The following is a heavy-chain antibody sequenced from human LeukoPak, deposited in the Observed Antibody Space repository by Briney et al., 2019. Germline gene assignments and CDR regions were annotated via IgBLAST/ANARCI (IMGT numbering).Heavy chain of an antibody. CDR3: ARDEGYSSSSGWFDP. J-gene: IGHJ5*02. V-gene: IGHV1-18*01. Sequence: ASVKVSCKASGYTFTSYGISWVRQAPGQGLEWVGWISAYNGNTNYAQKLQGRVTMTTDTSTSTAYMELRSLRSDDTAVYYCARDEGYSSSSGWFDPWGQGTLVTVSS. D-gene: IGHD6-13*01. CDR1: GYTFTSYG. CDR2: ISAYNGNT.